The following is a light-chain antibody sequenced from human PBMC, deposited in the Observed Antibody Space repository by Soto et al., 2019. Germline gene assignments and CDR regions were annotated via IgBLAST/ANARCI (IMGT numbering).Light chain of an antibody. Sequence: QSVLTQSPSASGTPGQRVSISCSGSTSNIGTNTVSWYQHVPGTAPKLLIYSNDQRPSAVPGRFSGSKSGTSASLAISGLLSEDGADYYCETWDDSLNVVFGGGTKLTVL. CDR1: TSNIGTNT. V-gene: IGLV1-44*01. CDR3: ETWDDSLNVV. CDR2: SND. J-gene: IGLJ2*01.